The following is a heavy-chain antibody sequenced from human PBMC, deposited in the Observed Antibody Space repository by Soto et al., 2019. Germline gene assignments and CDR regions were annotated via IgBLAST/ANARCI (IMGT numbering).Heavy chain of an antibody. CDR1: GFTFNNYA. D-gene: IGHD1-26*01. CDR3: AKSEWELLNWFVP. J-gene: IGHJ5*02. Sequence: EVQLLESGGGLVQPGGSLRLSCAASGFTFNNYAMNWVRQAPGKGLEWVSTISGSGGSTYYADSVKGRFTISRDNSKNTLYLQMNSLRAEDTAVYYCAKSEWELLNWFVPWGLGTLVTVSS. CDR2: ISGSGGST. V-gene: IGHV3-23*01.